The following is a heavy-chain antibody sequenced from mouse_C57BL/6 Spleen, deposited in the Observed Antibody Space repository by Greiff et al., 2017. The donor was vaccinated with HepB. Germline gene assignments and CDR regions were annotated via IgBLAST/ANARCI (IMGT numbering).Heavy chain of an antibody. CDR1: GYSITSGYY. CDR2: ISYDGSN. D-gene: IGHD4-1*01. CDR3: ARKDWDYAY. Sequence: VQLQQSGPGLVKPSQSLSLTCSVTGYSITSGYYWNWIRQFPGNKLEWMGYISYDGSNNYNPSLKNRISITRDTSKNQFFLKLNSVTTKDTATYYCARKDWDYAYWGQGTLVTVSA. V-gene: IGHV3-6*01. J-gene: IGHJ3*01.